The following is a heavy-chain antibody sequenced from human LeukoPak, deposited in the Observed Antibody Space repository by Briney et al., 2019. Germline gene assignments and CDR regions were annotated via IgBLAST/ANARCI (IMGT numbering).Heavy chain of an antibody. CDR3: AIYDSSGYYNY. CDR2: IYSGGRT. J-gene: IGHJ4*02. Sequence: GGSLRLSCAASGFTVSSNDMSWVRQAPGKGLEWVSVIYSGGRTFYADSVKGRFTISRDNSKNTLYLQMNSLRAEGTAVHYCAIYDSSGYYNYWGQGTLVTVSS. D-gene: IGHD3-22*01. V-gene: IGHV3-53*01. CDR1: GFTVSSND.